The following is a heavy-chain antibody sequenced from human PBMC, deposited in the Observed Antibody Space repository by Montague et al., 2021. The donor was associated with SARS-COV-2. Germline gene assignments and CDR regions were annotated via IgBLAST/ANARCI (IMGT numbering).Heavy chain of an antibody. CDR1: GFTFDDYG. V-gene: IGHV3-43*02. CDR2: ISGSGGST. Sequence: SLRLSCAASGFTFDDYGVHWVRQVPEKGLEWVALISGSGGSTYYADSVRGRFTISRDNSKNTLYLQMNSLRAEDTAVYYCAKPFYDYIWGSYRQTGYFDYWGQGTLVTVSS. CDR3: AKPFYDYIWGSYRQTGYFDY. J-gene: IGHJ4*02. D-gene: IGHD3-16*02.